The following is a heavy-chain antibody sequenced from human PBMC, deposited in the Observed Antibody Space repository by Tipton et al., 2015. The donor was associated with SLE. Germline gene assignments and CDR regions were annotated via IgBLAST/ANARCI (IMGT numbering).Heavy chain of an antibody. CDR3: ARESEALDL. V-gene: IGHV4-31*03. CDR2: ISYSGNA. J-gene: IGHJ3*01. Sequence: TLSLTCTVSGASISSAGSYWTWVRHQPEKGLEWIGYISYSGNAFYNPSLKNRTIISVDPSTNQFSLNLSSVTVADTALYYCARESEALDLWGQGSVVTVSS. CDR1: GASISSAGSY.